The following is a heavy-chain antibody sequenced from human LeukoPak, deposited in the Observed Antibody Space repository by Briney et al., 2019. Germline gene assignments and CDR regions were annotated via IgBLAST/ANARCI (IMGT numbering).Heavy chain of an antibody. CDR2: IKTDGSEK. V-gene: IGHV3-7*03. CDR3: ARDYTGYFP. D-gene: IGHD3-9*01. CDR1: GFTFSSYW. Sequence: GGSLRLSCEASGFTFSSYWMSWVRQAPGEGLEWVANIKTDGSEKYYVDSVKGRFTISRDNAKNSLYLQMNSLRAEDTAVYYCARDYTGYFPWGQGTLVIVSS. J-gene: IGHJ5*02.